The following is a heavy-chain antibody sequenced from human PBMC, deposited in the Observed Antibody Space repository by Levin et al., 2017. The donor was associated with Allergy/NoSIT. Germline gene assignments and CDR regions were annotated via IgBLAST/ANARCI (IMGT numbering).Heavy chain of an antibody. Sequence: GGSLRLSCAASGFTFSDYYMSWIRQAPGKGLEWVSYISSNSSYTNYADSVKGRFTISRDNAKNTLYLQMNSLRAEDTAVYYCARAVDTAMVSDYWGQGTLVTVSS. CDR2: ISSNSSYT. J-gene: IGHJ4*02. D-gene: IGHD5-18*01. CDR3: ARAVDTAMVSDY. V-gene: IGHV3-11*05. CDR1: GFTFSDYY.